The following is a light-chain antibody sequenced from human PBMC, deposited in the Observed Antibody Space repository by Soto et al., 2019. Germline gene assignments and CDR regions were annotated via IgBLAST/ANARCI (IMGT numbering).Light chain of an antibody. J-gene: IGKJ1*01. CDR3: QQYHTYWWT. CDR2: KAS. CDR1: QSISSW. Sequence: DIQMNQSPSTLSASVGDRVTITCRASQSISSWLAWYQQKPGKAPKLLIYKASTLEGEVPSRFSGSGSETEFTLTINSLQPDDSATYYCQQYHTYWWTFGQGTKVDIK. V-gene: IGKV1-5*03.